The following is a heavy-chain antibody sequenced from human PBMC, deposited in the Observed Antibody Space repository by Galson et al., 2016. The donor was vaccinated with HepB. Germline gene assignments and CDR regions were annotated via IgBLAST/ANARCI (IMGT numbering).Heavy chain of an antibody. CDR1: GYSFTSYW. J-gene: IGHJ5*02. V-gene: IGHV5-51*01. CDR3: ARCFSYSSGWYHWFDH. D-gene: IGHD6-19*01. Sequence: QSGAEVKKPGESLKISCKGSGYSFTSYWIGWVRQMPGKGLEWMGIIYPGDSDTRYSPSFQGQVTISADKSISTAYLQWSSLKASDTAMYYCARCFSYSSGWYHWFDHWGQGTLVTVSS. CDR2: IYPGDSDT.